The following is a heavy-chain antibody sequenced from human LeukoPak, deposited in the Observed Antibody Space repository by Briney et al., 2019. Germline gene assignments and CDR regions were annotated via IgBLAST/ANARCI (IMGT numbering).Heavy chain of an antibody. CDR3: ARHTLYPADGAFDI. CDR2: IYYSGST. J-gene: IGHJ3*02. V-gene: IGHV4-59*08. Sequence: GSLRLSCAASGFTFSSYAMSWVRQAPGKGLEWIGYIYYSGSTNYNPSLKSRVTMSVDTSKNQFSLKLSSVTAADTAVYYCARHTLYPADGAFDIWGQGTMVTVSS. CDR1: GFTFSSYA. D-gene: IGHD2-2*02.